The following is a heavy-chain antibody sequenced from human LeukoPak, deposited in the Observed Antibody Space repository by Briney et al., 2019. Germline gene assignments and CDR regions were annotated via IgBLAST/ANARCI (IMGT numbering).Heavy chain of an antibody. D-gene: IGHD2-15*01. J-gene: IGHJ5*02. V-gene: IGHV1-2*02. CDR1: GYTLAGYH. CDR2: INANSGDT. CDR3: ARGYCSGGSCSGAWFDP. Sequence: ASVKVSCKASGYTLAGYHMHWVRQAPGQGLEWMGWINANSGDTNYAQKFQGRVTMTRDTSISTAYMELSSLRSDDTAVYYCARGYCSGGSCSGAWFDPWGQGTLVTVSS.